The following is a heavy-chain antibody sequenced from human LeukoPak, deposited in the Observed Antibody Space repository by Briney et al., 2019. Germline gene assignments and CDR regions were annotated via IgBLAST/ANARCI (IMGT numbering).Heavy chain of an antibody. V-gene: IGHV4-61*02. J-gene: IGHJ6*03. D-gene: IGHD6-13*01. CDR2: IYTSGST. CDR3: ARVTIAAAGYYYMDV. Sequence: SQTLSLTCSVSGGSISSGSYYWSWIRQPAGKGLEWIGRIYTSGSTNYNPSLKSRVTISVDTSKNQFSLKLSSVTAADTAVYYCARVTIAAAGYYYMDVWGKGTTDTVSS. CDR1: GGSISSGSYY.